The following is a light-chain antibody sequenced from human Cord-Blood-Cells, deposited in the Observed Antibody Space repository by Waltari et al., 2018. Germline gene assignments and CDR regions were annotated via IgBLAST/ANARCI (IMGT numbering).Light chain of an antibody. J-gene: IGKJ1*01. CDR3: QQSYRTPRT. Sequence: DIKMTQSPSSLSASVRDRVTITCRASQSISSYLNWYQQKPGKAPKLLIYAASSLQSGVPSRFSGSGSGTDFTLTISSLQPEDFATYYCQQSYRTPRTFGQGTKVEIK. CDR1: QSISSY. CDR2: AAS. V-gene: IGKV1-39*01.